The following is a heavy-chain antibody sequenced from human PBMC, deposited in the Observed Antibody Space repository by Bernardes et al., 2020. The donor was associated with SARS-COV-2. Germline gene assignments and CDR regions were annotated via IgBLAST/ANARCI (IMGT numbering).Heavy chain of an antibody. CDR3: ARDPSSIVSVYGMDV. Sequence: GYLSLSCAASGFTFSSYSMNWVRHAPGKGLEWVSYISSSSSTIYYADSVKGRFTISRDNAKNSLYLQMNSLRAEDTAVYYCARDPSSIVSVYGMDVWGQGTTVTVSS. CDR2: ISSSSSTI. V-gene: IGHV3-48*01. J-gene: IGHJ6*02. D-gene: IGHD1-26*01. CDR1: GFTFSSYS.